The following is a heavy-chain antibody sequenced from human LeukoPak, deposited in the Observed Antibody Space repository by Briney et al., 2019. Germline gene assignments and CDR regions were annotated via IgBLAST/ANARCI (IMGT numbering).Heavy chain of an antibody. J-gene: IGHJ4*02. CDR3: EASWHY. CDR1: GVAFSIYV. D-gene: IGHD1-26*01. Sequence: GGSLRLSCSASGVAFSIYVMHWVRQAPGKGLEWVATISYDEDNIYYADSVKGRFTISRDNSKDTLFLQMNSLKIEDTAIYYCEASWHYWGQGTLVTVSS. CDR2: ISYDEDNI. V-gene: IGHV3-30*03.